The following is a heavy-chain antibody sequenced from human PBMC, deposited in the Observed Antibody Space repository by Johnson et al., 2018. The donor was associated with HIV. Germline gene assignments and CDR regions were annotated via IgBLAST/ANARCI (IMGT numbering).Heavy chain of an antibody. CDR2: ISYDGSNK. J-gene: IGHJ3*02. Sequence: QVQLVESGGGVVQPGRSLRLSCAASGFTFSSYAMHWVRQAPGKGLEWVAVISYDGSNKYYADSVKGRFTISRDNSKNTLYLQMNSLRAEDTAVYYCARALSIAAEEDIWGQGTMVSVSS. CDR1: GFTFSSYA. CDR3: ARALSIAAEEDI. V-gene: IGHV3-30-3*01. D-gene: IGHD6-6*01.